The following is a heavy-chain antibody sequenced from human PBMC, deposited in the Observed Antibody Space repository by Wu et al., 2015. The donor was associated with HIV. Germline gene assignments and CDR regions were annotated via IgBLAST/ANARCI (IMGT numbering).Heavy chain of an antibody. D-gene: IGHD6-13*01. J-gene: IGHJ4*02. V-gene: IGHV1-2*02. CDR1: GYTFTSYD. CDR2: MNPNSGGT. Sequence: QVQLVQSGAEVKKPGASVKVSCKASGYTFTSYDINWVRQATGQGLEWMGWMNPNSGGTNYAQKFQGRVTMTRDTSISTAYMELSRLRSDDTAVYYCARASSSWYREYYFDYWGQGTLVTVSS. CDR3: ARASSSWYREYYFDY.